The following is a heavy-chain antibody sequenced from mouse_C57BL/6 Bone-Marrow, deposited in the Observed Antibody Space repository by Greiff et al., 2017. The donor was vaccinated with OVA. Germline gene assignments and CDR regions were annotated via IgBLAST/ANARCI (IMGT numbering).Heavy chain of an antibody. CDR3: ARDGYYVDD. J-gene: IGHJ2*01. CDR2: IDPEDGET. D-gene: IGHD2-3*01. Sequence: VQLQQSGAELVKPGASVKLSCTASGFNINDYYMHWVKQRTEQGLEWIGRIDPEDGETKYAPKFQGKATITADTSSNTACMQLASLTAEDPAGDYYARDGYYVDDGGQGTTLTVSS. V-gene: IGHV14-2*01. CDR1: GFNINDYY.